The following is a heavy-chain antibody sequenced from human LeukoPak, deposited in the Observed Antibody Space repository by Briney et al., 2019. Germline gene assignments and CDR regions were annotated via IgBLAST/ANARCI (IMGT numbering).Heavy chain of an antibody. J-gene: IGHJ4*02. CDR3: ARQGTMVRGVIGSFDY. Sequence: SETLSLTCTVSGGSISSSSYYWGWLRQPPGKGLEWIGSIYYSGSTYYNPSLKSRVTISVDTSKNQFSLKLSSVTAADMAVYYCARQGTMVRGVIGSFDYWGQGTLVTVSS. D-gene: IGHD3-10*01. V-gene: IGHV4-39*01. CDR1: GGSISSSSYY. CDR2: IYYSGST.